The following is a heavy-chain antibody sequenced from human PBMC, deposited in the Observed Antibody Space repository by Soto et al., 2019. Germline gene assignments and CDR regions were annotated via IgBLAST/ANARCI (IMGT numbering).Heavy chain of an antibody. J-gene: IGHJ2*01. D-gene: IGHD2-21*01. CDR2: INPDGRVT. Sequence: EVQLVESGGGLVQPGGSLTLSCAASGFTFSDYWMHWVRQAPGKGVVWVSRINPDGRVTNYVDSVKGRFTISRDNARDTLYLQMNSLRPEDTALYYCLRVRPGAWYFDLWGRGTLVTVSS. CDR1: GFTFSDYW. V-gene: IGHV3-74*01. CDR3: LRVRPGAWYFDL.